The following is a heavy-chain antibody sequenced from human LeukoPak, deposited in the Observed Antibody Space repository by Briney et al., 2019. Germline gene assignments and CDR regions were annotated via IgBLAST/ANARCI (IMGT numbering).Heavy chain of an antibody. CDR3: AKGDYDVGGVYYCYFDY. J-gene: IGHJ4*02. Sequence: GGSLRLSCAASGFTFSSYAMNWVRQAPGKGLEWVSGISGSGGSTYYADSVKGRFTISRDKSKNTLYLQMNSLRAEDTAVYYCAKGDYDVGGVYYCYFDYGGRGPLVPVSS. V-gene: IGHV3-23*01. CDR1: GFTFSSYA. D-gene: IGHD3-3*01. CDR2: ISGSGGST.